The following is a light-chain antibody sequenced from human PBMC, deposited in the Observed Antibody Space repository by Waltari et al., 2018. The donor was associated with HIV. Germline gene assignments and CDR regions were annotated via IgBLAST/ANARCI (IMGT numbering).Light chain of an antibody. J-gene: IGLJ1*01. Sequence: QAAVTQEPSLTVSPGGTVTLTCGSSTGAVPSGLYPSWFQQKPGQAPRTLIYDTSNKHSWTPARFSGSLLGGKAALTLSGAQPEDEAEYYCFLSYSGARNYVFGTGTKVTVL. CDR2: DTS. V-gene: IGLV7-46*01. CDR3: FLSYSGARNYV. CDR1: TGAVPSGLY.